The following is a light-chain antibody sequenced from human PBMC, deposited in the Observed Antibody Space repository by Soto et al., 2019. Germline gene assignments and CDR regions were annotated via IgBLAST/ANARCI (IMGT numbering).Light chain of an antibody. CDR3: SSYTSSSRGYV. V-gene: IGLV2-14*01. CDR1: SSDVGGYNY. J-gene: IGLJ1*01. Sequence: QSALTQPASVSGSPGQSITISCTGTSSDVGGYNYVSCYQQHPGKAPKLMIYDVSNRPSGVSNRFSGSKSGNTASLTISGLQAEDEADYYCSSYTSSSRGYVFGTGTKLTVL. CDR2: DVS.